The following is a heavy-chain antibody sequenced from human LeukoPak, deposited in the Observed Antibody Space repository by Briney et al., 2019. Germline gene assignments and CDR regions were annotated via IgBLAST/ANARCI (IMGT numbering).Heavy chain of an antibody. CDR3: ARGPGGPHTVKWDAFDI. CDR2: ICAYNGNT. V-gene: IGHV1-18*01. D-gene: IGHD2-2*02. Sequence: GASVKVSCKASGYTFTSYGISRVRHAPGQGLEWMGWICAYNGNTHYAQKLPGRVTMTTDTSKSTTYMELRSLRSDDTAVYYCARGPGGPHTVKWDAFDIWGQGTMVTVSS. J-gene: IGHJ3*02. CDR1: GYTFTSYG.